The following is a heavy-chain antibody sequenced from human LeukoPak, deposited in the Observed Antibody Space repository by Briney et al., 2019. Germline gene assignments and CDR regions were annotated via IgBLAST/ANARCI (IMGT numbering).Heavy chain of an antibody. J-gene: IGHJ5*02. CDR3: ATTPGYCSRGVCWFDP. Sequence: HSGGSLRLSCAASGFTFSSYWMSWVRQAPGKGLEWVANIKQDGSEKYYVDSVKGRFTISRDNAKNSLYLQMNSLRAEDTAVYYCATTPGYCSRGVCWFDPWGQGTLVTVSS. D-gene: IGHD2-2*01. CDR1: GFTFSSYW. V-gene: IGHV3-7*01. CDR2: IKQDGSEK.